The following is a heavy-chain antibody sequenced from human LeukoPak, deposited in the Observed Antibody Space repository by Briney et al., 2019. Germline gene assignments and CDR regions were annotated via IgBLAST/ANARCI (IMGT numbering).Heavy chain of an antibody. V-gene: IGHV4-39*01. J-gene: IGHJ5*02. CDR3: ARPPPYSSSWYRLNNWVDP. CDR2: IYYSGST. D-gene: IGHD6-13*01. Sequence: SETLSLTCTVSGGSISSSSYYWGWIRQPPGKGLEWIGSIYYSGSTYYNPSLKSRVTISVDTSKNQFSLKLSSVTAADTAVYYCARPPPYSSSWYRLNNWVDPWGQGTLVTVSS. CDR1: GGSISSSSYY.